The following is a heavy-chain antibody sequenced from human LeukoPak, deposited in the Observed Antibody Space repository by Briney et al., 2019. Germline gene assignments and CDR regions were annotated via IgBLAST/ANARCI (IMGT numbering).Heavy chain of an antibody. D-gene: IGHD3-10*01. Sequence: ASVKVSCKASGYTFTSYIMHWVRQAPGQRLEWMGWINGGNGDTKYSQKFQGRVTLTRDTSASTAYMELGSLRSEDTAVYYCTRDSGDLLAHWFFDLWGRGTLVTVSS. CDR3: TRDSGDLLAHWFFDL. V-gene: IGHV1-3*01. J-gene: IGHJ2*01. CDR2: INGGNGDT. CDR1: GYTFTSYI.